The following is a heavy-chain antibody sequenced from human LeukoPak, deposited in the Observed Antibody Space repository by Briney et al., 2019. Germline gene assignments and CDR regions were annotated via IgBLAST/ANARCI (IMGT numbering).Heavy chain of an antibody. CDR3: ARWGGGSLRAYDV. CDR1: AVSITSYY. CDR2: VHFSGRS. V-gene: IGHV4-59*01. Sequence: KPSETLSLTCTVSAVSITSYYWNWIRQPPGKGLERIGYVHFSGRSLYNPSLKSRVTLSTDTSKNHITLDLNFVTAADTAVYYCARWGGGSLRAYDVWGQGTMATVSS. J-gene: IGHJ3*01. D-gene: IGHD2-15*01.